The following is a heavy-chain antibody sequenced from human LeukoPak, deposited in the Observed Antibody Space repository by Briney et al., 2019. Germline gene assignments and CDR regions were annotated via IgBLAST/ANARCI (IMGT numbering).Heavy chain of an antibody. CDR2: ISYDGSNK. V-gene: IGHV3-30*18. CDR3: AKDCGVRGVIARYYYYGIDV. CDR1: GFTFSSYG. J-gene: IGHJ6*02. Sequence: GRSPRLSCAASGFTFSSYGMHWVRQAPGKGLEWVAVISYDGSNKYYADSVKGRFTISRDNSKNTLYLQMNSLRAEDTAVYYCAKDCGVRGVIARYYYYGIDVWGQGTTVTVSS. D-gene: IGHD3-10*01.